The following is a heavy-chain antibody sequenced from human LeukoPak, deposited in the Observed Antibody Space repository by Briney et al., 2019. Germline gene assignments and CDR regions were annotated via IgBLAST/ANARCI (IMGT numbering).Heavy chain of an antibody. J-gene: IGHJ4*02. CDR1: GFTFSSYG. CDR2: ISGSGGST. Sequence: GGTLRLSCAASGFTFSSYGMSWVRQAPGKGLEWVSAISGSGGSTYYADSVKGRFTISRDNSKNTLYLQINSLRAEDTAVYYCAKGRGWLQFFDYWGQGTLVTVSS. V-gene: IGHV3-23*01. D-gene: IGHD5-24*01. CDR3: AKGRGWLQFFDY.